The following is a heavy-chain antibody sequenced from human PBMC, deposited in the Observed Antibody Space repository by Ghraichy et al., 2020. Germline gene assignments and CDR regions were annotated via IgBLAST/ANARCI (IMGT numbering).Heavy chain of an antibody. CDR3: ARDYGGNSGAH. CDR1: GFIVNNYY. D-gene: IGHD4-23*01. Sequence: GGSLRLSCAASGFIVNNYYMTWVRQAPGKGLEWVSIIYADDTTHYADSVKGRFTISRDNSKNTLWLQMNSLRAEDTAVYYCARDYGGNSGAHWGRGTLVTVSS. CDR2: IYADDTT. V-gene: IGHV3-53*01. J-gene: IGHJ4*02.